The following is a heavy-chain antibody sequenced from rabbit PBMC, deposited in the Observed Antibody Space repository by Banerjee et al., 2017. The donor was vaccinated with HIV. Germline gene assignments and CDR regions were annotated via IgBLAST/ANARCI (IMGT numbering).Heavy chain of an antibody. CDR2: IYAGSSDRT. J-gene: IGHJ4*01. CDR3: ARDLRAGVSYYNL. Sequence: QEQLVESGGGLVQPEGSLTLTCTASGFSFSSSYYMCWVRQAPGKGLEWIACIYAGSSDRTYYASWAKGRFTISKTSSTTVTLQMTSLTAADTATYFCARDLRAGVSYYNLWGPGTLVTVS. D-gene: IGHD8-1*01. CDR1: GFSFSSSYY. V-gene: IGHV1S45*01.